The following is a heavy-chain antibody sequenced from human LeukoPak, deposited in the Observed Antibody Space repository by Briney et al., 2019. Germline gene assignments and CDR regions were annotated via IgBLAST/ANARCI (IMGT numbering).Heavy chain of an antibody. D-gene: IGHD2-21*01. V-gene: IGHV4-30-2*01. J-gene: IGHJ4*02. CDR2: IYHSGST. Sequence: PSQTLSLICAVSGSSISSGGYSWSWIRQPPGKGLEWIGYIYHSGSTYYNPSLKSRVTISVDRSKNQFSLKLSSVTDADTAVYYCARGLNRLVDYWGQGTLVTVSS. CDR3: ARGLNRLVDY. CDR1: GSSISSGGYS.